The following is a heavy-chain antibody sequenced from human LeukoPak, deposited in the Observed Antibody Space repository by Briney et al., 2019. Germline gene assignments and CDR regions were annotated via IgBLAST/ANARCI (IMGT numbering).Heavy chain of an antibody. CDR3: AEDPQP. V-gene: IGHV4-61*02. Sequence: TLSLTCTVSGGSISSGSYYWSWIRQPAGKGLEWIGRIYTSGSTNYNPSLKSRVTISVDTSKNQFSLKLSSVTAADTAVYYRAEDPQPRGQGTLVTVSS. CDR1: GGSISSGSYY. J-gene: IGHJ5*02. CDR2: IYTSGST.